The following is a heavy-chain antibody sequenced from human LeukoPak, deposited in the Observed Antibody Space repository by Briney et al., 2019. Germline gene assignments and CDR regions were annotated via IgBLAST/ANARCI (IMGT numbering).Heavy chain of an antibody. CDR1: GGSISSSSYY. J-gene: IGHJ5*02. V-gene: IGHV4-39*07. Sequence: SETLSLTCTVSGGSISSSSYYWGWIRQPPGKGLEWIGEIYHSGSTNYNPSLKSRVTISVDKSKTQFSLKLSSVTAADTAVYYCARGWDYGDYAESGPWGQGTLVTVSS. CDR2: IYHSGST. CDR3: ARGWDYGDYAESGP. D-gene: IGHD4-17*01.